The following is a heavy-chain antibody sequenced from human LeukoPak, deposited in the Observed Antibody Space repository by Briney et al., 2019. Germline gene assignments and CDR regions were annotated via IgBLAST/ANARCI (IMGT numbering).Heavy chain of an antibody. CDR1: GGSISSSTYY. CDR2: IFYSGIA. CDR3: ARHRGFGSGPSIFDY. V-gene: IGHV4-39*01. D-gene: IGHD3-3*01. J-gene: IGHJ4*02. Sequence: PSETLSLTCTVPGGSISSSTYYWGWIHHPPGKGLEWNGSIFYSGIAYYNPSLKSQVPISVDTSESQFSLKLSSVTATDTAVYYCARHRGFGSGPSIFDYGGQGNLVTVSS.